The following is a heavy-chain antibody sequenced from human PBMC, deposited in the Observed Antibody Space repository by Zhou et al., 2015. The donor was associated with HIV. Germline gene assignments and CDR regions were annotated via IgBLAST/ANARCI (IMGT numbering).Heavy chain of an antibody. Sequence: QVQLVQSGAEVKKPGSSVKVSCKASGGTFSSYAISWVRQAPGQGLEWMGGIIPIFGTANYAQKFQGRVTITADKSTSTAYMELSSLRSEDTAVYYCASRIVEMATTNQFFFDYWGQGTLVTVSS. CDR2: IIPIFGTA. CDR3: ASRIVEMATTNQFFFDY. J-gene: IGHJ4*02. D-gene: IGHD5-24*01. CDR1: GGTFSSYA. V-gene: IGHV1-69*06.